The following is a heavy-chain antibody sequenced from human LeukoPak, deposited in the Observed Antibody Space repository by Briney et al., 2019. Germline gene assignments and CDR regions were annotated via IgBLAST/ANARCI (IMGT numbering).Heavy chain of an antibody. V-gene: IGHV3-30*02. Sequence: GGSLRLSCAASGFTFSSYGMHWVRQAPGKGLEWVAFIRYDGSNKYYADSVKGGFTISRDNSKNTLYLQMNSLRAEATAVYYCEKPGQQLVRGRYYFDYWGERALLTVSS. CDR3: EKPGQQLVRGRYYFDY. D-gene: IGHD6-13*01. CDR1: GFTFSSYG. J-gene: IGHJ4*02. CDR2: IRYDGSNK.